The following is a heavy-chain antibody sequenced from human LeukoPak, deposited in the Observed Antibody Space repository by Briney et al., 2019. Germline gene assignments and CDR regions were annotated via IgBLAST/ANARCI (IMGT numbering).Heavy chain of an antibody. Sequence: GGSLRLSCAAFGFTFSNYEVNWVRQAPGKGLEWISYISSSGSTIYYADSVKGRFTISRDNSKNTLYLQMNSLRAEDTAVYYCASGPSRGYWGQGTLVTVSS. V-gene: IGHV3-48*03. CDR2: ISSSGSTI. J-gene: IGHJ4*02. D-gene: IGHD5-24*01. CDR3: ASGPSRGY. CDR1: GFTFSNYE.